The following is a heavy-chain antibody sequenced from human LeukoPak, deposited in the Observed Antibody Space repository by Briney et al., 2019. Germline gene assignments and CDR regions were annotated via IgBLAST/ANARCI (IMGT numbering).Heavy chain of an antibody. J-gene: IGHJ4*02. V-gene: IGHV1-69*06. CDR3: ARATLAATLISDY. CDR1: GGTFSSYA. Sequence: ASVKVSCKASGGTFSSYAISWVRQAPGQGLEWMGEIIPIFGTANYAQKFQGRVTITADKSTSTAYMELSSLRSEDTAVYYCARATLAATLISDYWGQGTLVTVSS. D-gene: IGHD2-15*01. CDR2: IIPIFGTA.